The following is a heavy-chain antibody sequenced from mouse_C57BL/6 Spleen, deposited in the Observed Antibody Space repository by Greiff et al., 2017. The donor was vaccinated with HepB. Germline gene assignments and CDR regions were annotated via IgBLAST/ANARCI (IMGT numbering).Heavy chain of an antibody. CDR2: FYPGSGSI. D-gene: IGHD2-5*01. Sequence: VQLVESGAELVKPGASVKLSCKASGYTFTEYTIHWVKQRSGQGLEWIGWFYPGSGSIKYNEKFKDKATLTADKSSSTVYMELSRLTSEDSAVYFCARHEEAPSYSNYAMDYWGQGTSVTVSS. CDR1: GYTFTEYT. V-gene: IGHV1-62-2*01. CDR3: ARHEEAPSYSNYAMDY. J-gene: IGHJ4*01.